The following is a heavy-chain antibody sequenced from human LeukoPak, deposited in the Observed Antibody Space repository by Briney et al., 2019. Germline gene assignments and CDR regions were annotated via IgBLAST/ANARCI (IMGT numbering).Heavy chain of an antibody. CDR3: ARGTYYYDSSGYSNGGPRVKSAFYYYYMDV. CDR2: IYTSGST. D-gene: IGHD3-22*01. V-gene: IGHV4-61*02. CDR1: GGSLSSSSYY. Sequence: SETLSLTCTVSGGSLSSSSYYWSWIRQPAGKGLEWIGRIYTSGSTNYNPSLKSRVTMSVDTSKNQFSLKLSSVTAADTAVYYCARGTYYYDSSGYSNGGPRVKSAFYYYYMDVWGKGTTVTVSS. J-gene: IGHJ6*03.